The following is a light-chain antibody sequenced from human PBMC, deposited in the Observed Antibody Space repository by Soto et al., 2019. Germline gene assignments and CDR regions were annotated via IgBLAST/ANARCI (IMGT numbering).Light chain of an antibody. V-gene: IGLV2-14*01. Sequence: QSVLTQPASVSGFLGKSITISCTVTSRDIGGYKYVSWYQQHPGKASKLMIYDVSNRPSGVSNRFSGSKSGNTATLTISGLQGEDEAEYYCSSYTGGSTYVFGTGTKVTVL. CDR3: SSYTGGSTYV. CDR2: DVS. CDR1: SRDIGGYKY. J-gene: IGLJ1*01.